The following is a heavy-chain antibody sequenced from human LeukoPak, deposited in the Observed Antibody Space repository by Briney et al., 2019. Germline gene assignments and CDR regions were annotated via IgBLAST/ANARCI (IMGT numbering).Heavy chain of an antibody. CDR2: ISSDAAKK. CDR3: AKDMNTVTTTFDY. Sequence: GGSLRLSCAASGFTFSTYAMHWVRQAPGKGLEWVAVISSDAAKKYYADSVKGRSTISRDNSESTLYLQMNSLRAEDTAVYYCAKDMNTVTTTFDYWGQGTLVTVSS. D-gene: IGHD4-17*01. J-gene: IGHJ4*02. CDR1: GFTFSTYA. V-gene: IGHV3-30*18.